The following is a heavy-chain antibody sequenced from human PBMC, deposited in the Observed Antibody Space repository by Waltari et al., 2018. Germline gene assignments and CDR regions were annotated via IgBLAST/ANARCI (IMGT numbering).Heavy chain of an antibody. V-gene: IGHV4-39*01. D-gene: IGHD6-19*01. J-gene: IGHJ5*02. Sequence: QLQLQESGPGLVKPSETLSLTCTVSGGSISSSSYYWGWIRQPPGKGLEWIGSIYYSGSTYYNPSLKSRVTISVDTSKNQFSLKLSSVTAADTAVYYCARHEYSSGWYRHNWFDPWGQGTLVTVSS. CDR2: IYYSGST. CDR3: ARHEYSSGWYRHNWFDP. CDR1: GGSISSSSYY.